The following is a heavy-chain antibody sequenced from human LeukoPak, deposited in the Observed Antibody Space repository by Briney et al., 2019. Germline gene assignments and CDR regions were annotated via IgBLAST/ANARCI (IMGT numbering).Heavy chain of an antibody. D-gene: IGHD3-10*01. V-gene: IGHV3-30-3*01. Sequence: PGGSLRLSCAASGLTFSSHVIHWVRQAPDKGLEWVAMISSDGSRPYHADSVKGRFTISRDNSKSTVSLQMNSLRTEDTAVYYCARDYYGSGTSSCGMDVWGLGTTVTVSS. CDR1: GLTFSSHV. CDR3: ARDYYGSGTSSCGMDV. J-gene: IGHJ6*02. CDR2: ISSDGSRP.